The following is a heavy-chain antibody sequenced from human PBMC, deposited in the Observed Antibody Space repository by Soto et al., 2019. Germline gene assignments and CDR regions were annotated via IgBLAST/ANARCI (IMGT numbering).Heavy chain of an antibody. Sequence: SVKVSCKASGGTFSSYTISWVRQAPGQGLEWMGRIIPILGIANYAQKFQGRVTITADKSTSTAYMELSSLRSEDTAVYYCAREEYYYGSGSYYPVDPWGQGTLVTVSS. J-gene: IGHJ5*02. D-gene: IGHD3-10*01. CDR2: IIPILGIA. CDR1: GGTFSSYT. V-gene: IGHV1-69*04. CDR3: AREEYYYGSGSYYPVDP.